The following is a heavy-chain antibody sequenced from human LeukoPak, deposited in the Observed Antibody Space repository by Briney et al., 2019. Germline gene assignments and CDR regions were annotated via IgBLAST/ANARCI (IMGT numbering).Heavy chain of an antibody. V-gene: IGHV4-38-2*02. D-gene: IGHD3-22*01. J-gene: IGHJ4*02. CDR1: GYSIKDGYY. Sequence: SETLSLTCSVSGYSIKDGYYWGWIRQSPGKGLEWIGSIFYAGTTYYSSSLRSRVTLSRDSSKNQFSVKLTSLTAADTAVYYCASSAYFYDSVGYLYYWGQGTLVTVSS. CDR3: ASSAYFYDSVGYLYY. CDR2: IFYAGTT.